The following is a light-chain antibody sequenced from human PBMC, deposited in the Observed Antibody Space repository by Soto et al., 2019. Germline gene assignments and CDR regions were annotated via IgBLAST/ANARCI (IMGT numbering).Light chain of an antibody. V-gene: IGKV3-15*01. J-gene: IGKJ1*01. Sequence: ELVMTQSPATLSVSPGERATLSCRASQSVSSSLAWYQQKPGQAPRLLIYGASTRATGIPARFSGSGSGTEFTLTISSLQSLYFAVYYCQQYNNWPRTFGQGT. CDR3: QQYNNWPRT. CDR1: QSVSSS. CDR2: GAS.